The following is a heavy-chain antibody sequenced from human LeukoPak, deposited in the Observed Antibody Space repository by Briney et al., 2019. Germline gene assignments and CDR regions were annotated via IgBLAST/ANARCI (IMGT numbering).Heavy chain of an antibody. V-gene: IGHV3-23*01. CDR2: ISGSGGST. CDR3: AKGDIMDIVVVPAAIRVYYFDY. D-gene: IGHD2-2*02. CDR1: GFTFSSYS. Sequence: GGSLRLSCAASGFTFSSYSMNWVRQAPGKGLEWVSAISGSGGSTNYADSVKGRFTISRDNSKNTLYLQMNSLRAEDTAVYYCAKGDIMDIVVVPAAIRVYYFDYWGQGTLVTVSS. J-gene: IGHJ4*02.